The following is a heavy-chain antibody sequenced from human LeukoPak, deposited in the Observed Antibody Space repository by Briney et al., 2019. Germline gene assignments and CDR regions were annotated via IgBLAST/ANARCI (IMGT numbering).Heavy chain of an antibody. CDR3: ATAVWAGTRVWFDP. CDR1: GYTLTELS. D-gene: IGHD6-19*01. CDR2: FDPEDDET. J-gene: IGHJ5*02. Sequence: ASVNLSCTVSGYTLTELSMHWVRQAPGKGLEWMGGFDPEDDETIYAQKFQGRVTMTEDTSTDTAYMELSSLRSEDTAVYYCATAVWAGTRVWFDPWGQGTLVTVSS. V-gene: IGHV1-24*01.